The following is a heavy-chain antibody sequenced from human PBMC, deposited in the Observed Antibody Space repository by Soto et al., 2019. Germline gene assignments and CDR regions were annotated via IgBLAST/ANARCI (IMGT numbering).Heavy chain of an antibody. CDR3: AGPLAARFNY. D-gene: IGHD6-25*01. CDR1: GFTLSGYW. CDR2: IKNDGNTT. J-gene: IGHJ4*02. V-gene: IGHV3-74*01. Sequence: SGGSLRLSCAASGFTLSGYWVHWVRQAPGKGLVWVSRIKNDGNTTNYADSVRGRFTISRDSTKNTVFLQMNNLRADDTAVYYCAGPLAARFNYWGQGSLVTVSS.